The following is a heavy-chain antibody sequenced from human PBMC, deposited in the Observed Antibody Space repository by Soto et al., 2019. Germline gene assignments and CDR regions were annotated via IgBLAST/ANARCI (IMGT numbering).Heavy chain of an antibody. CDR1: GGSISSGGYY. D-gene: IGHD3-16*01. CDR3: ARDEVGEGRDYYYYGMDV. Sequence: QVQLQESGPGLVKPSQTLSLTCTVSGGSISSGGYYWSWIRQHPGKGLEWIGYMYYSGSTYYNPSLKSRVTISVDTSKNQFSLKMSSVTATDTAVYYCARDEVGEGRDYYYYGMDVWGQGTTVTVSS. J-gene: IGHJ6*02. CDR2: MYYSGST. V-gene: IGHV4-31*03.